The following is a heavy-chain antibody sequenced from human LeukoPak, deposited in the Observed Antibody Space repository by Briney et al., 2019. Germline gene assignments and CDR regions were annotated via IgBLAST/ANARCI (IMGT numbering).Heavy chain of an antibody. CDR3: ARDPPYSSSWYHGMDV. J-gene: IGHJ6*02. CDR1: GFTFSSYG. CDR2: IWYDGSNK. V-gene: IGHV3-33*01. Sequence: GGSLRLSWAASGFTFSSYGMHWVRQAPGKGLEGVAVIWYDGSNKYYADSVKGRFTISRDNSKNTLYLQMNSLRAEDTAVYYCARDPPYSSSWYHGMDVWGQGTTVTVSS. D-gene: IGHD6-13*01.